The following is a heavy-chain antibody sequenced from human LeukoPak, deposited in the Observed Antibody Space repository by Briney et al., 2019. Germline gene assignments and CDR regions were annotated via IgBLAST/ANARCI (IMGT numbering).Heavy chain of an antibody. CDR1: GGSMNNYY. CDR2: IYYSGGT. V-gene: IGHV4-59*01. J-gene: IGHJ6*03. CDR3: ARVSEKVVSRYPHYYLDV. Sequence: PSETLSLTCTVSGGSMNNYYMNWIWQPPGKGLEWVGSIYYSGGTNYNLSLKSRFTISIDTSKNQFLLILISLTAADTGIYDCARVSEKVVSRYPHYYLDVWGKGTTVTVSS. D-gene: IGHD3-16*02.